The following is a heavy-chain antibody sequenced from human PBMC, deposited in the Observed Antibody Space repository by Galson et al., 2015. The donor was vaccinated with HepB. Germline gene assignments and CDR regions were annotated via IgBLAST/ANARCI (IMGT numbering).Heavy chain of an antibody. Sequence: SVKVSCKASGYTFTGYYMHWVRQAPGQGLEWMGRINPNSGGTNYAQKFQGRVTMTRDTSISTAYMELSRLRSDDTAVYYCARGPPMDDYYGMDVWGQGTTVTVSS. CDR2: INPNSGGT. D-gene: IGHD3-10*01. V-gene: IGHV1-2*06. J-gene: IGHJ6*02. CDR1: GYTFTGYY. CDR3: ARGPPMDDYYGMDV.